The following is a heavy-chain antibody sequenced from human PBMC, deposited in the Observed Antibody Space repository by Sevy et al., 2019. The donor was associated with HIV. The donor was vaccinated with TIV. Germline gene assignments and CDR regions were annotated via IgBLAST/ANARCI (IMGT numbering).Heavy chain of an antibody. J-gene: IGHJ5*02. Sequence: ASVKVSCKASGYTFTNYGISWVRQAPGQGLEWMGWISAYNGNTNYAQKLQDRVTMTTDTSTSTAYMELRSLRSDDKAIYYCARDFVVGSSGPNWFDPWGQGTLVTVSS. D-gene: IGHD2-21*01. CDR3: ARDFVVGSSGPNWFDP. V-gene: IGHV1-18*01. CDR1: GYTFTNYG. CDR2: ISAYNGNT.